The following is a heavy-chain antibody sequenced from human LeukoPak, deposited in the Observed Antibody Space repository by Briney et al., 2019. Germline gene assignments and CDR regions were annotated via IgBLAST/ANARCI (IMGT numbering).Heavy chain of an antibody. J-gene: IGHJ5*02. CDR2: IGGSSTSI. D-gene: IGHD2-15*01. V-gene: IGHV3-21*01. Sequence: PGGSLRLSCAASGFTFSSYSMNWVRQAPGKGLEWVSSIGGSSTSIYYADSVKGRFTISRDNAKNSLYLQMNSLRAEDTAVYYCASRYCSGGSCFPDAFWFDPWGQGTLVTVSS. CDR1: GFTFSSYS. CDR3: ASRYCSGGSCFPDAFWFDP.